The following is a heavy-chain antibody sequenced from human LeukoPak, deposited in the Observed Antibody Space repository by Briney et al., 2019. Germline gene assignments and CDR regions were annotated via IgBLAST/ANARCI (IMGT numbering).Heavy chain of an antibody. CDR1: GFTFSSYG. J-gene: IGHJ4*02. Sequence: GGSLRLSCAASGFTFSSYGMNWVRQAPGKGLDYVAYISDSSAIIYYGDSVKGRLTISRDNAKNSLYLQMNRLRDEDTAVYFCARANSLMFRGVITYFDSWGQGTLVTVSS. D-gene: IGHD3-10*01. CDR2: ISDSSAII. CDR3: ARANSLMFRGVITYFDS. V-gene: IGHV3-48*02.